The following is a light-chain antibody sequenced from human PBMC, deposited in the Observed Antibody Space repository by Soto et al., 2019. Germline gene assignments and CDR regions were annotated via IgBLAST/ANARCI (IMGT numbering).Light chain of an antibody. Sequence: QSALTQPASVSGSPGQSITISCTGTSSDVGAYNYVSWYQQHPDKAPKLMIFEVSDRPSGVSNRFSGSNSGNTASLTISGLQAEDEADYFCSSYTSNSTLVFGGGTKVTVI. J-gene: IGLJ3*02. CDR3: SSYTSNSTLV. CDR2: EVS. CDR1: SSDVGAYNY. V-gene: IGLV2-14*01.